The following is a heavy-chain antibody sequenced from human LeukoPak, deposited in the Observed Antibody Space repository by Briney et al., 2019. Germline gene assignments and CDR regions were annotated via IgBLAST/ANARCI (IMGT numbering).Heavy chain of an antibody. V-gene: IGHV1-69*13. D-gene: IGHD3-9*01. CDR3: ARDLDWNYHYGMDV. CDR1: GGTFSSYA. CDR2: IIPIFGTA. J-gene: IGHJ6*02. Sequence: EASVKVSCKASGGTFSSYAISWVRQAPGQGLEWMGGIIPIFGTANYAQKFQGRVTITADESTSTAYMELSSLRSEDTAVYYCARDLDWNYHYGMDVWGQGTTVTVSS.